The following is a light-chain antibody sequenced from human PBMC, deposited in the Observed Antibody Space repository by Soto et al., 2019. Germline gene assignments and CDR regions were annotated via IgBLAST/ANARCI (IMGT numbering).Light chain of an antibody. Sequence: EIVLTQSPGTLSLPPGERATLSCRASQSFSSNYLAWYQQKPGQAPRLLIYHTSRRATGIPDRFSGGGSGTDFTLTISRLEPEDFAFYYCQQYGNSPETFGQGTKVETK. CDR3: QQYGNSPET. CDR1: QSFSSNY. J-gene: IGKJ1*01. V-gene: IGKV3-20*01. CDR2: HTS.